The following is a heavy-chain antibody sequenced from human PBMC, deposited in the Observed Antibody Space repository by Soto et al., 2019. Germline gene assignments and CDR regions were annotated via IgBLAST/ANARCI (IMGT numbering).Heavy chain of an antibody. J-gene: IGHJ4*02. D-gene: IGHD3-16*01. Sequence: EVQLLESGGGLVQPGGSLRLSCAASGFTFSSYTMSWVRQGPGKGLEWVSGISSSGGSTVYADSVKGRFTISRDNFQDTLYLQMNSLTAEDTAVYYCAKGLGDSWGQGTKVSVSS. V-gene: IGHV3-23*01. CDR3: AKGLGDS. CDR2: ISSSGGST. CDR1: GFTFSSYT.